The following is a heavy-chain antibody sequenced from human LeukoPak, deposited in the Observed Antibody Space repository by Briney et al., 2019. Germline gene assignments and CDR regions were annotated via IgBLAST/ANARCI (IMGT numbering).Heavy chain of an antibody. CDR1: GFTFSSYR. Sequence: GGSLRLSCAASGFTFSSYRMSCVRQAPGKGLEWVANIKQDGSEKYYVDSVKGRFTISRDNAKNSLYLQMNSLRAEDTAVYYCAKSTLGYSYGYGFDYWGQGTLVTVSS. CDR2: IKQDGSEK. CDR3: AKSTLGYSYGYGFDY. D-gene: IGHD5-18*01. V-gene: IGHV3-7*03. J-gene: IGHJ4*02.